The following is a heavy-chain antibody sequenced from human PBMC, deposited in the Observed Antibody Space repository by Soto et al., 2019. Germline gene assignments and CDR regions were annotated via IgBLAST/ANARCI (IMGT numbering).Heavy chain of an antibody. CDR3: AAELGFGKLSVV. Sequence: QVQVVQSGVEVRRPGSSVKVSCKASGDTFKNCVISWVRQAPGQGLEWMGGIIPLFGTTDFAQRFQGGLTITTDESTTTAYMELRRLRSEDTATYYCAAELGFGKLSVVWGQGTKVIVSS. V-gene: IGHV1-69*01. D-gene: IGHD3-10*01. CDR2: IIPLFGTT. CDR1: GDTFKNCV. J-gene: IGHJ6*02.